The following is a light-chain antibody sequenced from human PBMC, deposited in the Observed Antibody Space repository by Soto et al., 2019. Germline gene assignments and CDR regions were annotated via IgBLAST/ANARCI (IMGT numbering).Light chain of an antibody. V-gene: IGKV3-15*01. CDR1: QSVSSN. CDR2: GAS. Sequence: EIVLTQSPAALPLPPGERATVSCRASQSVSSNLAWYQQKPGQAPRLLIYGASTRSAGIPARFSGSASGTEFTLTISSLQSEDFAIYFCQQYYNWPRTFGQGTKVDI. J-gene: IGKJ1*01. CDR3: QQYYNWPRT.